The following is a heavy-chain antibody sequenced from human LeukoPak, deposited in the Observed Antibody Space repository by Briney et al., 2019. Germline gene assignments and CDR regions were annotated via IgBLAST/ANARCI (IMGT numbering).Heavy chain of an antibody. CDR2: ISSSSSYI. Sequence: KSGGSLRLSCAASGFTFSSYSMNWVRQAPGKGLEWVSSISSSSSYIYYADSVKGRFTISRDNAKNSLYLQMNSLRAEDTAVYYCARDVLSWLRTFDIWGQGTMVTVSS. J-gene: IGHJ3*02. CDR1: GFTFSSYS. V-gene: IGHV3-21*01. CDR3: ARDVLSWLRTFDI. D-gene: IGHD5-12*01.